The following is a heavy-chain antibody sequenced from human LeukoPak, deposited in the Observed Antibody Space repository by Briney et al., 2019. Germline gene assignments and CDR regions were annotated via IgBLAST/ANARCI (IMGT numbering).Heavy chain of an antibody. D-gene: IGHD2-8*01. CDR2: IYYSGST. CDR1: GGSVSSGTYY. J-gene: IGHJ3*02. CDR3: TRSTNLEAFDI. V-gene: IGHV4-61*01. Sequence: SETLSHTCIVSGGSVSSGTYYWSWIRQPPGRGLEWIGYIYYSGSTNYNPSLKSRVTISVDTSKNQCSLKLSSVTTADTAVYYCTRSTNLEAFDIWGQGTMVTVSS.